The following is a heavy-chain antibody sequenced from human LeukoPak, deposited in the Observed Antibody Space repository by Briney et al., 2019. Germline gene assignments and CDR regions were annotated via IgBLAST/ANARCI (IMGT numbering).Heavy chain of an antibody. CDR3: ARGASGSYWFDY. V-gene: IGHV3-74*01. CDR2: INSDGSRT. CDR1: GFTFSSYW. J-gene: IGHJ5*01. D-gene: IGHD1-26*01. Sequence: GRSLRLSCAASGFTFSSYWMHWVRQAPGKGLVWVSRINSDGSRTNYADSVKGRFTISRDNAKNTLYLQMSSLRAEDTAVYYCARGASGSYWFDYWGQGTLVTVSS.